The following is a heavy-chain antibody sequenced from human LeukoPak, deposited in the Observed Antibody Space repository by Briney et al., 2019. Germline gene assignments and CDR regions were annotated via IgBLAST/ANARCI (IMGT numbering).Heavy chain of an antibody. CDR3: AKDRSPQYDSGTYSDY. Sequence: GGSLRLSCVASGFTFSSYGIHWIRQAPGKGLEWVAFIRYDGSKKFYSDSVKGRFTISRDNSKNTLYLQMNSLRTEDTAVYFCAKDRSPQYDSGTYSDYWGQGTLLTVSS. CDR1: GFTFSSYG. V-gene: IGHV3-30*02. CDR2: IRYDGSKK. J-gene: IGHJ4*02. D-gene: IGHD3-10*01.